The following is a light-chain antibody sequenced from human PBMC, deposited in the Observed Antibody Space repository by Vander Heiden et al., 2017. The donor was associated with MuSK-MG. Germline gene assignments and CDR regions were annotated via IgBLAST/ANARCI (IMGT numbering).Light chain of an antibody. CDR3: CSHAGSYNPLV. J-gene: IGLJ1*01. Sequence: QSALTQPRSVSGSLGQSVTISCIGTRSDVGGYNVVSWYQHPPGKAPKLIIFDVTKRPSGVPDRFSGSKSGNTASLTISGLQTEDEADYYCCSHAGSYNPLVFGTGTTVPTL. CDR2: DVT. CDR1: RSDVGGYNV. V-gene: IGLV2-11*01.